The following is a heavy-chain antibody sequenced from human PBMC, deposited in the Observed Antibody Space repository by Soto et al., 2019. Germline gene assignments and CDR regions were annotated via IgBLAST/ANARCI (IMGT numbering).Heavy chain of an antibody. Sequence: GGSLRLSCAASGFTFSSYGMHWVRQAPGKGLEWVAVIWYDGSNKYYADSVKGRFTISRDNSKNTLYLQMNSLRAEDTAVYYCAGAPHYDILTGYYREALVDYMDVWGKGTTVTVSS. D-gene: IGHD3-9*01. CDR2: IWYDGSNK. V-gene: IGHV3-33*01. J-gene: IGHJ6*03. CDR3: AGAPHYDILTGYYREALVDYMDV. CDR1: GFTFSSYG.